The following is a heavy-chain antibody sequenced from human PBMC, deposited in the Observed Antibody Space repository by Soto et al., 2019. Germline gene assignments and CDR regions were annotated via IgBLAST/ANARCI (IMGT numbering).Heavy chain of an antibody. Sequence: VQLVESGGGVVQPGRSLRLSCAASGFTFSSYGMHWVRQAPGKGLEWVAVISYDGSNKYYADTVKGRFTISIDNSKNTLQLQTKTQRADETVVYYCIKSISGSNGGDYGGQGPQVTI. V-gene: IGHV3-30*03. D-gene: IGHD2-2*01. J-gene: IGHJ4*02. CDR1: GFTFSSYG. CDR3: IKSISGSNGGDY. CDR2: ISYDGSNK.